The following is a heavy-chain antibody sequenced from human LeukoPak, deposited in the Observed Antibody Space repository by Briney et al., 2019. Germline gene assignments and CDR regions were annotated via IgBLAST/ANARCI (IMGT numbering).Heavy chain of an antibody. D-gene: IGHD3-22*01. CDR3: ARDQYYYDSSGSMNFDY. Sequence: SETLSLTCTVSGGSISSYYWSWIRQPPGKGLEWIGYIYYSGSTNYNPSLKSRVTMSVDTSKNQFSLKLSSVTAADTAVYYCARDQYYYDSSGSMNFDYWGQGTLVTVSS. V-gene: IGHV4-59*12. J-gene: IGHJ4*02. CDR1: GGSISSYY. CDR2: IYYSGST.